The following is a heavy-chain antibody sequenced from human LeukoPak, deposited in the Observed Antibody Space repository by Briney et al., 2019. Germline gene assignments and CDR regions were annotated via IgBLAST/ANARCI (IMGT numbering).Heavy chain of an antibody. CDR2: IKSKSGGGTT. D-gene: IGHD3-10*01. Sequence: GGSLRLSCAASGFTFRDAWMSWVRQAPGKGLECDGRIKSKSGGGTTDYAAPVKGRFTISRDDSKNTLYLQMNGLKTEDTAMYYCTTDSLKRLIPVRGVNDAFNIWGQGTMVTVSS. J-gene: IGHJ3*02. CDR1: GFTFRDAW. V-gene: IGHV3-15*01. CDR3: TTDSLKRLIPVRGVNDAFNI.